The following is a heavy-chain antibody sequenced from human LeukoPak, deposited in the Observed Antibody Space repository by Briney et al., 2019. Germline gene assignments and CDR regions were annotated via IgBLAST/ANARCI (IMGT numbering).Heavy chain of an antibody. CDR2: ISSSGSTI. J-gene: IGHJ4*02. V-gene: IGHV3-11*01. D-gene: IGHD6-6*01. CDR1: GFTFSDYY. Sequence: SGGSLRLSCAASGFTFSDYYMSWIRQAPGKGLEWVSYISSSGSTIYYADSVKGRFTISRDNAKNSLYLQMNSLRAEDTAVYYCARDSSIAARGLFYWGQGTLVTVSS. CDR3: ARDSSIAARGLFY.